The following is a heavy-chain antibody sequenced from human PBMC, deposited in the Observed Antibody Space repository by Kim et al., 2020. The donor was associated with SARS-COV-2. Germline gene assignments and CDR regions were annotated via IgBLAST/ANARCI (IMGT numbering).Heavy chain of an antibody. CDR1: GGSISSSSYY. CDR2: IYYSGST. CDR3: ARTVVPAALIYYYYYMDV. D-gene: IGHD2-2*01. V-gene: IGHV4-39*01. Sequence: SETLSLTCTVSGGSISSSSYYWGWIRQPPGKGLEWIGSIYYSGSTYYNTSLKSRVTISVDTSKNQFSLKLSSVTAADTAVYYCARTVVPAALIYYYYYMDVWGKGTTVTV. J-gene: IGHJ6*03.